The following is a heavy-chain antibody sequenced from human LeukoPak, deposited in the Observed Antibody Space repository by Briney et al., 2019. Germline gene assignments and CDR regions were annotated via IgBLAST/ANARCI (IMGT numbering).Heavy chain of an antibody. CDR3: ARGGGYYYDSSGYLDY. Sequence: SETLSLTCAVSGGSISSYYWSWIRQPPGKGLEWIGYIYYSGSTNYNPSLKSRVTISVDTSKNQFSLKLSSVTAADTAVYYCARGGGYYYDSSGYLDYWGQGTLVTVSS. CDR2: IYYSGST. D-gene: IGHD3-22*01. CDR1: GGSISSYY. V-gene: IGHV4-59*01. J-gene: IGHJ4*02.